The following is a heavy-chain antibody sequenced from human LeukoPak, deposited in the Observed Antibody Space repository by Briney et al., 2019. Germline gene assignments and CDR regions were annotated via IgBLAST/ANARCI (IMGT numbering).Heavy chain of an antibody. Sequence: GVSLRLLCAASGFIFSSYSMIWVRQARGKGLEWVSDISSSSSYIFYADFVKGRFTISRDNAKNSLSLQMNSLRAEDTAVYYCARDAQAYCSSTSCYLFDYWGQGTLVTVSS. CDR2: ISSSSSYI. V-gene: IGHV3-21*01. CDR3: ARDAQAYCSSTSCYLFDY. D-gene: IGHD2-2*01. CDR1: GFIFSSYS. J-gene: IGHJ4*02.